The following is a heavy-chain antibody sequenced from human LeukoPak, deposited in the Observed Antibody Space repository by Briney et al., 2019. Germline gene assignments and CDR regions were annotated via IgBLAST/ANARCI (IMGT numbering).Heavy chain of an antibody. Sequence: GGSLRLSCAASGFTFSSFSMNWVRQAPGKGLEWASSISSSSSYIYYADSLKGRFTISRDNAKNSLYLQMNSLTVEDTAVYYCARVTIFGVDDAFDIWGQGTMVTVSS. J-gene: IGHJ3*02. CDR3: ARVTIFGVDDAFDI. V-gene: IGHV3-21*01. CDR2: ISSSSSYI. CDR1: GFTFSSFS. D-gene: IGHD3-3*01.